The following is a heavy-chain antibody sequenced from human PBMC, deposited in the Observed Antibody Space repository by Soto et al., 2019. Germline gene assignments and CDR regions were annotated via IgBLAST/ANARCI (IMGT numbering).Heavy chain of an antibody. V-gene: IGHV4-4*02. J-gene: IGHJ6*02. CDR3: ATQTISYTWGV. CDR2: LSRGDET. D-gene: IGHD3-16*01. CDR1: GAPISTTKW. Sequence: QVQLQESGPGLVKPSETLSLTCTVSGAPISTTKWWAWVRLPPGKGLEWIGELSRGDETRSNPSLGGRFTMSLDKSDNYFSLKLSSVTAAETAIYDCATQTISYTWGVWGRGTSVTVSS.